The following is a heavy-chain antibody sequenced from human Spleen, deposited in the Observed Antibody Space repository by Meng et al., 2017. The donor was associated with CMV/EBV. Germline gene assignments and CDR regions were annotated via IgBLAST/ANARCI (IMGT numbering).Heavy chain of an antibody. CDR1: GGSISRGGYY. CDR2: ISYSGST. D-gene: IGHD3-16*01. J-gene: IGHJ4*02. V-gene: IGHV4-31*02. CDR3: AGRYDYVWGTTTFDY. Sequence: SGGSISRGGYYWSWLRQHPGKGLEWIGYISYSGSTYYNPSLKSRVTISVDTSKNQFSLKLSSVTAADTAVYYCAGRYDYVWGTTTFDYWGQGTLVPSPQ.